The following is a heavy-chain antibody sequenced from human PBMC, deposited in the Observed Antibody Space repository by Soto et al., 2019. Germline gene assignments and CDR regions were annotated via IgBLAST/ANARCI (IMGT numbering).Heavy chain of an antibody. J-gene: IGHJ3*01. D-gene: IGHD3-9*01. CDR2: ISTFNGKT. CDR3: ARLLTEGATFREDAFDL. V-gene: IGHV1-18*01. CDR1: RYTFTSHG. Sequence: QIQLVQSGGDVKTPGASVKVACTTSRYTFTSHGIAWVRQAPGLGLEWMGWISTFNGKTDYAQKFQGRVTMTADTITSTVHMELRSLRSDDTAVYYCARLLTEGATFREDAFDLWGPGTKVTVSS.